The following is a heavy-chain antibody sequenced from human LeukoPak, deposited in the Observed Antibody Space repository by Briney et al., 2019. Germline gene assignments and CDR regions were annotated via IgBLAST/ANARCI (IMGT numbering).Heavy chain of an antibody. CDR3: ARRSRTMTTDAFDI. CDR1: GGSISSSSYY. D-gene: IGHD4-17*01. Sequence: SDTLSLTCTVSGGSISSSSYYWGWIRQPPGKGLEWIGSIYYSGSTYYNPSLKSRVTISVDTSKNQFSLKLSSVTAADTAVYYCARRSRTMTTDAFDIWGQGTMVTVSS. CDR2: IYYSGST. V-gene: IGHV4-39*01. J-gene: IGHJ3*02.